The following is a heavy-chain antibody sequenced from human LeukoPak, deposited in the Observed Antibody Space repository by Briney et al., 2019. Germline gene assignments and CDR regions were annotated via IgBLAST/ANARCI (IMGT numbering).Heavy chain of an antibody. J-gene: IGHJ4*02. Sequence: PGRSLRLSCAASGFTFSSYWMHWVRQAPGKGLVWVSHINSDGSTTSYADSVKGRFTISRDNAKNTLYLQMNSLRAEDTAVYYCARVGYSSGWYADYWGQGTLVTVSS. CDR2: INSDGSTT. CDR1: GFTFSSYW. V-gene: IGHV3-74*01. CDR3: ARVGYSSGWYADY. D-gene: IGHD6-19*01.